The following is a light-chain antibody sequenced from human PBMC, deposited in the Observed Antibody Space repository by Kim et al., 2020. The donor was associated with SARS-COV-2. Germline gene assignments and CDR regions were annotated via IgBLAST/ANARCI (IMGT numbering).Light chain of an antibody. CDR2: QDS. V-gene: IGLV3-1*01. J-gene: IGLJ1*01. CDR3: QAWDSSTEV. Sequence: VSPGRTACITCSGDKFGDKCACWYQQKPGLSPVLVIYQDSERPSGIPERFAGSNSGNTATLTVSGTQAMDEADYYCQAWDSSTEVFGTGTKVTVL. CDR1: KFGDKC.